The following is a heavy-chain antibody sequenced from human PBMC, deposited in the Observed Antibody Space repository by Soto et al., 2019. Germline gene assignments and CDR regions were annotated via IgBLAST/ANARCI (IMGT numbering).Heavy chain of an antibody. CDR2: IDYSGST. D-gene: IGHD4-17*01. CDR3: ARVSMGRTTVTTWYLFDY. CDR1: GGSISSGGYY. Sequence: QVQLQESGPGLVKPSQTLSLTCTVSGGSISSGGYYWSWIRQHPGKGLEWIGYIDYSGSTYYNPSLKSRVTISVDTSKNQFSLKLSSVTAADTAVYYCARVSMGRTTVTTWYLFDYWGQGTLVTVSS. J-gene: IGHJ4*02. V-gene: IGHV4-31*03.